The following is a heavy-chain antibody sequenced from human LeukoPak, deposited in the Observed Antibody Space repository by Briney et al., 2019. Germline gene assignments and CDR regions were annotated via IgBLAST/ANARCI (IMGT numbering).Heavy chain of an antibody. V-gene: IGHV3-30*02. CDR2: IRFDGNEK. Sequence: GGSLRLSCAASGFTFSSYSMNWVRQAPGKGLEWVAFIRFDGNEKYYADSVKGRFTISKVNFENTLYLEMTSLRPEDTAVYYCAKDLIRDVWFGESWGQGTLVTVSS. CDR1: GFTFSSYS. J-gene: IGHJ5*02. D-gene: IGHD3-10*01. CDR3: AKDLIRDVWFGES.